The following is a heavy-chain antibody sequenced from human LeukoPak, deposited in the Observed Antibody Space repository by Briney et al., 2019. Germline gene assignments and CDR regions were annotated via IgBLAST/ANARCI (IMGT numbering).Heavy chain of an antibody. CDR1: GYTFTDYY. Sequence: ASVKVSCKASGYTFTDYYMHWVRQAPGQGLEWMGWINPNSGGTNYAQKFQGRVTMTRDASISTAYMELSRLRSDDTAVYYCARATGRYYCDYWGQGTLVTVSS. V-gene: IGHV1-2*02. CDR2: INPNSGGT. CDR3: ARATGRYYCDY. D-gene: IGHD3-9*01. J-gene: IGHJ4*02.